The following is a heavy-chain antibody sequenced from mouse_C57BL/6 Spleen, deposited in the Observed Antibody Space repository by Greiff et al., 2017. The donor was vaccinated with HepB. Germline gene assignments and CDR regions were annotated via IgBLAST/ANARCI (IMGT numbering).Heavy chain of an antibody. D-gene: IGHD1-1*01. CDR2: IWSDGST. J-gene: IGHJ1*03. V-gene: IGHV2-6*03. Sequence: QVQLKQSGPGLVAPSQSLSITCTVSGFSLTSYGVHWVRQPPGKGLEWLVVIWSDGSTTYNSALKSRLSINKENSKSQVFLKMNSLPTDDTAMYYWERDEDDGSSYGYFDVWGTGTTVTVTS. CDR1: GFSLTSYG. CDR3: ERDEDDGSSYGYFDV.